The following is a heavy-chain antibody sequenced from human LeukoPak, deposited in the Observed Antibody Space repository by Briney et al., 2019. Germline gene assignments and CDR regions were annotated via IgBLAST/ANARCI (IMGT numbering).Heavy chain of an antibody. D-gene: IGHD4-23*01. CDR3: ARVIRATVAHNWFDP. CDR1: GYTFTSYY. J-gene: IGHJ5*02. V-gene: IGHV1-18*04. CDR2: ISAYNGNT. Sequence: ASVKVSCKASGYTFTSYYMHWVRQAPGQGLEWMGWISAYNGNTNYAQKLQGRVTMTTDTSTSTAYMELRSLRSDDTAVYYCARVIRATVAHNWFDPWGQGTLVTVSS.